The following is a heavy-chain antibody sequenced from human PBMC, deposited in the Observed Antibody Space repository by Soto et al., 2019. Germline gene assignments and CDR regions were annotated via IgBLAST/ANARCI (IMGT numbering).Heavy chain of an antibody. J-gene: IGHJ4*02. CDR3: ARDGALYDSSAYYFLY. V-gene: IGHV1-69*01. CDR2: IIPIFGKA. CDR1: GGTFSSYA. Sequence: QVQLVQSGAEVKKPGSSVKVSCKASGGTFSSYAISWVRQAPGQGLEWMGGIIPIFGKANYAQKFQGRITITADESTSTGYMELRSLRSDDTAVYYCARDGALYDSSAYYFLYWGQGTLVAVS. D-gene: IGHD3-22*01.